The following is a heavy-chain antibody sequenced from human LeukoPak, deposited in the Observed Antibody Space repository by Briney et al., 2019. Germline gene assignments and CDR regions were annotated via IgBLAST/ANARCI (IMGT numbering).Heavy chain of an antibody. CDR3: ASHAAGTTRRVPDV. CDR2: INHSGSN. CDR1: GGSFSGYY. Sequence: SETLTLTCAVYGGSFSGYYWSWIRQPPGKGLEWMGEINHSGSNNYNPSLMNRVTISVATSKNQFSLKLSSVTAADTAVYCCASHAAGTTRRVPDVWGQKTTVTVS. D-gene: IGHD1-7*01. V-gene: IGHV4-34*01. J-gene: IGHJ6*02.